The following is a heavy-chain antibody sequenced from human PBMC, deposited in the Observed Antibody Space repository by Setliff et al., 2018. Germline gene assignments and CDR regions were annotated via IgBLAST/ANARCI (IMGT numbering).Heavy chain of an antibody. V-gene: IGHV3-48*01. Sequence: ETLSLTCTVSGDSISSYYWSWIRQPPGKGLEWVSYISSSSSTIYYADSVKGRFTISRDDSNNTLYLQMKSLRAEDTAVYYCAGCGYGQYYAMDVWGQGTTVTVSS. J-gene: IGHJ6*02. D-gene: IGHD5-12*01. CDR2: ISSSSSTI. CDR1: GDSISSYY. CDR3: AGCGYGQYYAMDV.